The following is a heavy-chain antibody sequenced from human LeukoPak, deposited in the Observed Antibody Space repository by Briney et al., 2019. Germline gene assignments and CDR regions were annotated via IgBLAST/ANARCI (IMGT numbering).Heavy chain of an antibody. J-gene: IGHJ4*02. CDR3: ARRVPRSGSYYYDY. CDR1: GYSFTINW. V-gene: IGHV5-51*01. CDR2: IYPGDSDT. D-gene: IGHD3-10*01. Sequence: GESLKISCKGSGYSFTINWIGWVRQVPGKGLEWMGIIYPGDSDTRYSPSFQGQVTISADKSISTAYLQLSSLKASDTAMYYCARRVPRSGSYYYDYWGQGTLVTDSS.